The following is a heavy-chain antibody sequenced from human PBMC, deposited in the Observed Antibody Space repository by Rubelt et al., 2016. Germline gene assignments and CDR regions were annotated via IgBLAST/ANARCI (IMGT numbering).Heavy chain of an antibody. J-gene: IGHJ5*02. Sequence: QVQLQESGPGLVKPSETLSLTCTVSGYSISSGYYWGWIRQPPGKGLEWIGSIYHSGSTHYNPSLKSRVTISVDTSKNQFSLKLSSVTAADTAVYYCASADYDFWSGSDRNWFDPWGQGTLVTVSS. V-gene: IGHV4-38-2*02. CDR1: GYSISSGYY. CDR2: IYHSGST. CDR3: ASADYDFWSGSDRNWFDP. D-gene: IGHD3-3*01.